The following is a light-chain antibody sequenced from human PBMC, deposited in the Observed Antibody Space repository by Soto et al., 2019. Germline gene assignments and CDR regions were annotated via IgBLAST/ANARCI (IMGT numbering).Light chain of an antibody. J-gene: IGKJ5*01. CDR1: QNISRS. CDR3: QKYNSAPIT. CDR2: GAS. Sequence: EIVMTPSPVTLSVSPGERATLSCRASQNISRSLAWYQQKPGQAPRLLIFGASSRATGVPARFSGSGSGTEFALTISSLQPEDVATYYCQKYNSAPITFGQGTRLEIK. V-gene: IGKV3-15*01.